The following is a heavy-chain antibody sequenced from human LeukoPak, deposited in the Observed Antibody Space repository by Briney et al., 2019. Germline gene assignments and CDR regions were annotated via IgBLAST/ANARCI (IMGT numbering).Heavy chain of an antibody. J-gene: IGHJ3*02. D-gene: IGHD6-25*01. Sequence: PGGSLRLACAAPGLTLSSYIVGWVRQAPGRGREWNAASLNEDRLKMHAESVTGRSTVPRDNSVNTLYMQLNSLNFEDRAMYYCAIEGHSSGLAGTFDIRGQGTMVTIPS. CDR2: SLNEDRLK. CDR3: AIEGHSSGLAGTFDI. CDR1: GLTLSSYI. V-gene: IGHV3-30*07.